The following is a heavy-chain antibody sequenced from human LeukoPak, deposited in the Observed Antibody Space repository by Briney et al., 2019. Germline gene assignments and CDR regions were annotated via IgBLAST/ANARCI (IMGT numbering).Heavy chain of an antibody. V-gene: IGHV3-74*01. CDR3: ARGSVGATPD. CDR1: GFTFSSYW. Sequence: GGSLRLSCAASGFTFSSYWMHWVRQVPGKGLVWVSRVNTDESSTSYADSVKGRFTISRDNAKNTLYLQMNSLRAEDTAVYYCARGSVGATPDWGQGTLVTVSS. D-gene: IGHD1-26*01. CDR2: VNTDESST. J-gene: IGHJ4*02.